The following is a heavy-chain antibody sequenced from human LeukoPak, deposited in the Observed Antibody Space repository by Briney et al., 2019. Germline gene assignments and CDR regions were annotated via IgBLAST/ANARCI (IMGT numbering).Heavy chain of an antibody. CDR3: ARERHYDFWSGYYPTEYFDY. CDR2: INHSGST. J-gene: IGHJ4*02. Sequence: SETLSLTCAVYGGSFSGYYWSWIRQPPGKGLEWIGEINHSGSTNYNPSLKSRVTISVDTSKSQFSLKLSSVTAADTAVYYCARERHYDFWSGYYPTEYFDYWGQGTLVTVSS. V-gene: IGHV4-34*01. CDR1: GGSFSGYY. D-gene: IGHD3-3*01.